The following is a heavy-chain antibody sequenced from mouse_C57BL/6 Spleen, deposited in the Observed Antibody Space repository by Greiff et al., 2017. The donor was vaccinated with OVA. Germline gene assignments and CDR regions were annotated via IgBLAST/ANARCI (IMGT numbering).Heavy chain of an antibody. D-gene: IGHD2-4*01. CDR1: GYTFTSYW. V-gene: IGHV1-50*01. Sequence: QVQLQQSGAELVKPGASVKLSCKASGYTFTSYWMQWVKQRPGQGLEWIGEIDPSDSYTNYNQKFKGKATLTVDTSSSTAYMQLSSLTSEDSAVYYCATRGPYDYVDYAMDYWGQGTSVTVSS. CDR3: ATRGPYDYVDYAMDY. CDR2: IDPSDSYT. J-gene: IGHJ4*01.